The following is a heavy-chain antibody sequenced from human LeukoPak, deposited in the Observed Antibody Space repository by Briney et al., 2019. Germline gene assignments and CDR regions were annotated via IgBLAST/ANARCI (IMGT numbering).Heavy chain of an antibody. V-gene: IGHV4-59*01. CDR1: GGSISSYY. CDR3: ARTYSSSVPSDY. D-gene: IGHD6-6*01. Sequence: PSETLSLTCTVSGGSISSYYWSWIRQPPGKGLEWIGYIYYSGSTNYNPSLKSRVTISVDTSKNQFSLKLSSVTAADTAVYYCARTYSSSVPSDYWGQGTLVTVSS. J-gene: IGHJ4*02. CDR2: IYYSGST.